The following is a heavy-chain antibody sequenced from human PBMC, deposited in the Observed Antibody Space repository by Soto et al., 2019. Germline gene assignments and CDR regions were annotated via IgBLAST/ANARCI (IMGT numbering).Heavy chain of an antibody. CDR1: GFTFSDYY. V-gene: IGHV3-11*01. D-gene: IGHD6-19*01. CDR3: ARDASGISVAGYNWFDP. J-gene: IGHJ5*02. CDR2: ITNRGTSI. Sequence: PGGSLRLSCAASGFTFSDYYMAWVRQAPGKGLEWVSYITNRGTSIYYADSVKGRFTISRDNAKNSLYLQMNSLRVEDTAVYYCARDASGISVAGYNWFDPWGQGTLVTVSS.